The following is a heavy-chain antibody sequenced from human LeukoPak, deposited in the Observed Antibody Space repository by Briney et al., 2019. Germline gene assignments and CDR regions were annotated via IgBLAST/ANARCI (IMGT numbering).Heavy chain of an antibody. J-gene: IGHJ6*02. Sequence: ASVKVSCKASGYTFTSYYMHWVRQAPGQGLEWMGIINPSGGSTSYAQKFQGRVTMTRDTSTSTVYMELSSLRSEDTAVYYCARSIFGVGLYYYYGMDVWGQGTTVTVSS. CDR3: ARSIFGVGLYYYYGMDV. CDR2: INPSGGST. CDR1: GYTFTSYY. D-gene: IGHD3-3*01. V-gene: IGHV1-46*01.